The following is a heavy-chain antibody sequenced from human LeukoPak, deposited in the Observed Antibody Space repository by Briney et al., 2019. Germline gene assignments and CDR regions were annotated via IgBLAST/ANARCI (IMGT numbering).Heavy chain of an antibody. CDR3: AGGGISIFGVVIYMDV. V-gene: IGHV3-9*01. CDR2: ISWNSGSI. D-gene: IGHD3-3*01. CDR1: GFTFDDYA. Sequence: PGRSLRLSCAASGFTFDDYAMHWVRQAPGKGLEWVSGISWNSGSIGYADSVKGRFTISRDNAKNSLSLQMNSLRVEDTALYYCAGGGISIFGVVIYMDVWGKGTTVTVSS. J-gene: IGHJ6*03.